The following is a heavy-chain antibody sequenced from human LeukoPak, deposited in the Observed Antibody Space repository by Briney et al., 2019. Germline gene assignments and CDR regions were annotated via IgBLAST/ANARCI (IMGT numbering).Heavy chain of an antibody. Sequence: ASVKVSCKASGGTFSSYTISWVRQAPGRGLEWMGRIIPNPGIANYAQKFQGRVTITADKSTSTAYMELSSLRSEDTAVYYCAKRLRDGYNVAVDYWGQGTLVTVSS. CDR2: IIPNPGIA. D-gene: IGHD5-24*01. CDR3: AKRLRDGYNVAVDY. CDR1: GGTFSSYT. J-gene: IGHJ4*02. V-gene: IGHV1-69*02.